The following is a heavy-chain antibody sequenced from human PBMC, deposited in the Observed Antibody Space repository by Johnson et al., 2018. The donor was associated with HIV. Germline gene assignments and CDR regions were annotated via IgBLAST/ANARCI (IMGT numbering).Heavy chain of an antibody. CDR1: GFTFSDYY. Sequence: VQLVESGGGLVKPGGSLRLSCAASGFTFSDYYMSWIRQAPGKGLEWVAVISYDGSNKYYADSVKGRFTISRDNAKNSLYLQMNSLRAEDTALYYCAKDISPLYSSSDAFDIWGQGTMVTVSS. CDR3: AKDISPLYSSSDAFDI. CDR2: ISYDGSNK. J-gene: IGHJ3*02. V-gene: IGHV3-30*18. D-gene: IGHD6-6*01.